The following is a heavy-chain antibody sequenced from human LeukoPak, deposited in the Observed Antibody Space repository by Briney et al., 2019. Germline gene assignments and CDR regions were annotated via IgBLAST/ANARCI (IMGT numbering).Heavy chain of an antibody. Sequence: SETLSLTCTVSGASISNYSWSWIRQPARKGLEWIGRFHNGGSTKYNFFLKSRVTMSVDTSKNLFSLKLSSVAAADTAVYYCARERYDFWSGHDNALDVWGQGTTVTVSS. V-gene: IGHV4-4*07. CDR3: ARERYDFWSGHDNALDV. CDR1: GASISNYS. D-gene: IGHD3-3*01. CDR2: FHNGGST. J-gene: IGHJ6*02.